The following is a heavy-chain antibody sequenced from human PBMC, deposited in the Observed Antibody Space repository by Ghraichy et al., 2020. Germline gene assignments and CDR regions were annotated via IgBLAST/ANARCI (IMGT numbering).Heavy chain of an antibody. V-gene: IGHV4-59*01. D-gene: IGHD3-16*01. Sequence: SQTLSLTCTVSGGSISSYYWSWIRQPPGKGLEWIGYIYYSGSTNYNPSLKSRVTISVDTSKNQFSLKLSSVTAADTAVYYCARVLGLGDWYFDLWGRGTLVTVSS. CDR2: IYYSGST. CDR1: GGSISSYY. CDR3: ARVLGLGDWYFDL. J-gene: IGHJ2*01.